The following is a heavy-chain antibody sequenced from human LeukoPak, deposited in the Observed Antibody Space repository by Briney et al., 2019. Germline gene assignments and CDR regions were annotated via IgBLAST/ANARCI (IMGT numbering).Heavy chain of an antibody. Sequence: PGGSLRLSCVASGFTFSSYAMNWVRQAPGKGLEWVSSISGSGGTTFYAESVKGRFTISRDNSQNTVYLQMNSLRDEDTAVFYCAKGNDLLRPVYFDFWGQGSLVTVSS. V-gene: IGHV3-23*01. J-gene: IGHJ4*02. CDR3: AKGNDLLRPVYFDF. CDR2: ISGSGGTT. CDR1: GFTFSSYA. D-gene: IGHD3-3*01.